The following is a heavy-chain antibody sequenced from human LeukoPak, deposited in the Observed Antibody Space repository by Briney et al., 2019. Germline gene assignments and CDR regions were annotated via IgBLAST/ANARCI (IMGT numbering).Heavy chain of an antibody. J-gene: IGHJ4*02. CDR2: ITASDGRT. CDR1: GFTFSSYA. Sequence: GGSLRLSCATSGFTFSSYAMSWVRQAPGKGLEWVSTITASDGRTFYANSVKGRFTISRDNSKNALYLQMNSLRAEDTAVYYCAKDTLGYCSGGICYNYWGQGTLVTVSS. CDR3: AKDTLGYCSGGICYNY. D-gene: IGHD2-15*01. V-gene: IGHV3-23*01.